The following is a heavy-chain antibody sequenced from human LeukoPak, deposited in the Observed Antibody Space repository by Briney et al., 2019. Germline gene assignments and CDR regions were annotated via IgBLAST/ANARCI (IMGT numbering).Heavy chain of an antibody. CDR1: GFTFSSYG. J-gene: IGHJ4*02. CDR2: ISGSGGST. D-gene: IGHD2-15*01. CDR3: AKDQIVVVVAATFDY. V-gene: IGHV3-23*01. Sequence: GGSLRLSCAASGFTFSSYGMSWVRQAPGKGLEWVSVISGSGGSTYYADSVKGRFTISRDNSKNTLYLQMNSLRAEDTAVYYCAKDQIVVVVAATFDYWGQGTLVTVSS.